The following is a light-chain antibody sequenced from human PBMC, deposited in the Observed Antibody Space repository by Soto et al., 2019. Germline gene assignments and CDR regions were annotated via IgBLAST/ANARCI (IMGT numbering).Light chain of an antibody. CDR1: QDISYL. J-gene: IGKJ4*01. V-gene: IGKV1-33*01. Sequence: DIQMTQSPSSLSASVGDRVTITCRASQDISYLLNWYQQKPGKAPKILIYDATNLEPGVTPRFSGSESGTESSFTISSLQPEDIATYYCQQCHNFPLAFGGGTKVELK. CDR3: QQCHNFPLA. CDR2: DAT.